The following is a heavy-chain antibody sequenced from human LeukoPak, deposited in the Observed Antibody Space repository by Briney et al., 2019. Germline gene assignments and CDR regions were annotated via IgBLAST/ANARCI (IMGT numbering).Heavy chain of an antibody. D-gene: IGHD5-18*01. Sequence: GGSLTLSCPASGFTFSSYGMHWVRQAPGKGLDWVAVIWYDGSNKYYADSVKGRFTISRDNSKNTLYLQMNSLRAEDTAVYYCAKEASWIQLWSALDYWGQGTLVTVSS. CDR1: GFTFSSYG. CDR3: AKEASWIQLWSALDY. J-gene: IGHJ4*02. V-gene: IGHV3-33*06. CDR2: IWYDGSNK.